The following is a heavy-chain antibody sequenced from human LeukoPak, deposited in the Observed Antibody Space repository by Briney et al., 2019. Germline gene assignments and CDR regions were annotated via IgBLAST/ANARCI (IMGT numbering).Heavy chain of an antibody. D-gene: IGHD3-10*01. Sequence: GGSLRLSCAVSGFTFSSYWMHWVRQAPGKGLVWVSRINTDGSTTTYADSVKGRFTISRDNAKNTLYLQMNSLRAEDTAVYYCARAADYYASGIFYWGQGTLVTVSS. J-gene: IGHJ4*02. CDR1: GFTFSSYW. CDR2: INTDGSTT. CDR3: ARAADYYASGIFY. V-gene: IGHV3-74*01.